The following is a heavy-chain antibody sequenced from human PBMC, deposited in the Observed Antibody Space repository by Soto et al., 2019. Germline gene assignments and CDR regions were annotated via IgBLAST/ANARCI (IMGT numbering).Heavy chain of an antibody. CDR1: GFPFSSYS. Sequence: EVQLLESGGTLVQPWGSLSLSCAASGFPFSSYSMSWVRQPPGKGLERVSGISGSGAGTYYADSVQGPFTISRDNSENKVYLQMNSLGAEDTALSYCANARYCYGGSCYGLPYYYGMDVWGQGTTVSVS. D-gene: IGHD2-15*01. J-gene: IGHJ6*02. V-gene: IGHV3-23*01. CDR2: ISGSGAGT. CDR3: ANARYCYGGSCYGLPYYYGMDV.